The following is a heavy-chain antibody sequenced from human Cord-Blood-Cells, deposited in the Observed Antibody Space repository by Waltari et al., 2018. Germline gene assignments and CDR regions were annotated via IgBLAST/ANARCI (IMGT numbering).Heavy chain of an antibody. Sequence: QVQLQESGPGLVKPSETLSLTCTVSGGSIRSHVWSWIRQPPGKGLEWIGYIYYSGSTNYNPSLKSRVTISVDTSKNQFSLKLSSVTAADTAVYYCARDPLSGNSFDYWGQGTLVTVSS. D-gene: IGHD6-13*01. V-gene: IGHV4-59*11. CDR3: ARDPLSGNSFDY. J-gene: IGHJ4*02. CDR1: GGSIRSHV. CDR2: IYYSGST.